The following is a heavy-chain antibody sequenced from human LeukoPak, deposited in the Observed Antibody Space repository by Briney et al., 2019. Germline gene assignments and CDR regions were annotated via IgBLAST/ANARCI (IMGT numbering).Heavy chain of an antibody. CDR3: SRGAFLTPDY. Sequence: PSETLSLTCFVSGGSISSYYWSWIRQPPGKGLEWIGYIYYGGSTNYNPSLKNRVTISVDTSKNQFSLELTSVTAADTAVYYCSRGAFLTPDYWGQGAQVTVSS. V-gene: IGHV4-59*01. D-gene: IGHD2/OR15-2a*01. CDR1: GGSISSYY. J-gene: IGHJ4*02. CDR2: IYYGGST.